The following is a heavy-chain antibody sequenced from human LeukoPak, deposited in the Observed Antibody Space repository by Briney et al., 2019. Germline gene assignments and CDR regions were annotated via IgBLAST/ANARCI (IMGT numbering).Heavy chain of an antibody. CDR3: ARFQIPTGAFDI. V-gene: IGHV4-61*02. CDR2: IYTSGST. J-gene: IGHJ3*02. Sequence: PSETLSLTCTVSGGSISSGSYYWSWIRQPAGKGLEWIGRIYTSGSTNYNPSLKSRLTISVDTSKNQFSLKLSSVTAADTAVYYCARFQIPTGAFDIWGQGTWSPSLQ. CDR1: GGSISSGSYY. D-gene: IGHD3-9*01.